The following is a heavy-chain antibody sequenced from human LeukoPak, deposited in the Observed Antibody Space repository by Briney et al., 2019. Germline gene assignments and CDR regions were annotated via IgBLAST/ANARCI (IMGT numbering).Heavy chain of an antibody. Sequence: SGTLSLTCGVSGGSISNTNWWTWVRQPPGKGLEWIGEVNLQGSTNYNPSLKSRVAISVDKSENHISLKLTSVTAADTAVYYCAKDSGRNWNYYYFDYWGQGTLVTVSS. D-gene: IGHD1-7*01. J-gene: IGHJ4*02. V-gene: IGHV4-4*02. CDR2: VNLQGST. CDR1: GGSISNTNW. CDR3: AKDSGRNWNYYYFDY.